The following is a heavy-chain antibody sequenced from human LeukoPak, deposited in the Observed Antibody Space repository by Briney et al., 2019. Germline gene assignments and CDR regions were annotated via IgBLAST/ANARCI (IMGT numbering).Heavy chain of an antibody. CDR2: INPNSGGT. V-gene: IGHV1-2*02. J-gene: IGHJ5*01. CDR3: MREVGSINWYAY. Sequence: ASVKVSCKASGYTFSDYYMHGVRQAPGQGLEWIGWINPNSGGTKYAQKFQGRVTMTRDTSISTAYIEVSRLRSDDTAVYYCMREVGSINWYAYWGQGTLVTVSS. CDR1: GYTFSDYY. D-gene: IGHD6-13*01.